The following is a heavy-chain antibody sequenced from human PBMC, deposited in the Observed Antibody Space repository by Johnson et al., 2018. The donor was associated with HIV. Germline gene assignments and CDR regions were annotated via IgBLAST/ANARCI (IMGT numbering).Heavy chain of an antibody. D-gene: IGHD3-10*01. CDR1: GFTFSSYA. CDR3: AKSTQANILRESGPYGAFDI. V-gene: IGHV3-30*04. Sequence: QVQLVESGGGVVQPGRSLRLSCAASGFTFSSYAMHWVRQAPGKGLEWVAVVSYDGRERYYGDSVKGRFTISRDNSKNTLYVQMNSLRAEDTAVYYCAKSTQANILRESGPYGAFDIWGQGTMVTVSS. CDR2: VSYDGRER. J-gene: IGHJ3*02.